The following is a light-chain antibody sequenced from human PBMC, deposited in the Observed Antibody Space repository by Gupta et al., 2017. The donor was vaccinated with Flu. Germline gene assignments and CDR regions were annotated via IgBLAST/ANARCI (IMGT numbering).Light chain of an antibody. CDR2: GAS. J-gene: IGKJ5*01. V-gene: IGKV3D-15*01. CDR1: QGVDNH. Sequence: FRQSPATLSLSPGERATLSCRASQGVDNHLAWHQQKPGQAPRLRIFGASARAAGIPDRFSGSGSGTEFTLTISRLEPEDFALYFCQQYNNSPLAFGQGTQLEIK. CDR3: QQYNNSPLA.